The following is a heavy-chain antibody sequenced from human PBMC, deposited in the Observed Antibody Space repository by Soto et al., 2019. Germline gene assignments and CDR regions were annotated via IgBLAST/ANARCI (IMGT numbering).Heavy chain of an antibody. CDR2: IYYNGNT. CDR1: GGSISSGERY. V-gene: IGHV4-30-4*08. J-gene: IGHJ4*02. CDR3: AHGTVINQAGAG. D-gene: IGHD6-19*01. Sequence: PSETLSLTCTVSGGSISSGERYWSWIRQPPGKGLEWIGYIYYNGNTYYNPSLKSRLTMSVDTSKNQFSLKLSSVTAADTAVYYCAHGTVINQAGAGWSQGTLVTVSS.